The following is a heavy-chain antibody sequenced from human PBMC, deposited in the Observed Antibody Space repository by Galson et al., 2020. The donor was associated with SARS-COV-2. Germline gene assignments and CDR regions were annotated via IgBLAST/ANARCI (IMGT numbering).Heavy chain of an antibody. J-gene: IGHJ4*02. D-gene: IGHD2-15*01. Sequence: GGSLRLSCAASGFTFSGSAMSWVRQAPGKGLEWVSTLTKSSSYYADSVKGRFTISRDNSKNTLYLQMNSLRAEDTAVYYCAKEGRIVVVVAASYYFDYWGQGTLVTVSS. CDR2: LTKSSS. V-gene: IGHV3-23*01. CDR1: GFTFSGSA. CDR3: AKEGRIVVVVAASYYFDY.